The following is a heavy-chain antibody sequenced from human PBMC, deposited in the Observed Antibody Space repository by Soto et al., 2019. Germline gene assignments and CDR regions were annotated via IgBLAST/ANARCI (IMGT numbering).Heavy chain of an antibody. CDR2: INAGNGYT. V-gene: IGHV1-3*01. J-gene: IGHJ2*01. CDR3: ARESGRRPAAYWYFDL. Sequence: QVQLVQSGAEVKEPGASVKVSCKASGYTFTTHAMHWVRQAPGQRLECMGWINAGNGYTKYSQKFQGRVTFTRDTSASTVYRELNSLTSADATIYYCARESGRRPAAYWYFDLWGRGTLVTVSS. D-gene: IGHD2-2*01. CDR1: GYTFTTHA.